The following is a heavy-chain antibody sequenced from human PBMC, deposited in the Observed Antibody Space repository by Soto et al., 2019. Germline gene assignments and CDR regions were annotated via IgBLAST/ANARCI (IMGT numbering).Heavy chain of an antibody. CDR2: ISSSSSYI. D-gene: IGHD6-19*01. CDR1: GFTFSSYS. CDR3: AREGAVAGHYDY. Sequence: EVQLVESGGGLVKPGGSLRLSCAASGFTFSSYSMNWVRQAPGKGLEWVSSISSSSSYIYYADSLKGRFTISRDNAKNSLYLQMNSLRAEDTAVYYCAREGAVAGHYDYWGQGTLVTVSS. J-gene: IGHJ4*02. V-gene: IGHV3-21*01.